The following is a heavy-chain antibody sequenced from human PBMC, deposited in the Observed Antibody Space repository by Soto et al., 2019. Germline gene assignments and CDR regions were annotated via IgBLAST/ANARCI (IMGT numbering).Heavy chain of an antibody. D-gene: IGHD3-22*01. V-gene: IGHV3-33*01. Sequence: PGGSLRLSCAPSGVTFSSYGMHWVRRAPGKGLEWVAVTWYDGSNKYYADSVKGRFTISRDNSKNTLYLQMNSLRAEDTAVYYNARDGSYYYDSSGQNYFDYWGQGTLVTVSS. CDR3: ARDGSYYYDSSGQNYFDY. CDR1: GVTFSSYG. J-gene: IGHJ4*02. CDR2: TWYDGSNK.